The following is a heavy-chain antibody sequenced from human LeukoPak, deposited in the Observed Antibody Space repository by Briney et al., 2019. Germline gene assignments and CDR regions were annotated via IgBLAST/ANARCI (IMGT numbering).Heavy chain of an antibody. V-gene: IGHV3-23*01. Sequence: GGSLRLSCAASGFTLSSYAMSWVRQAPGKGLEWVSLISGNAGSTYYADSVKGRFTISRDNSKNTLYLQMNSLRAEDTAVYYCAREYYDFWSGPSYGMDVWGQGTTVTVSS. CDR2: ISGNAGST. CDR3: AREYYDFWSGPSYGMDV. CDR1: GFTLSSYA. D-gene: IGHD3-3*01. J-gene: IGHJ6*02.